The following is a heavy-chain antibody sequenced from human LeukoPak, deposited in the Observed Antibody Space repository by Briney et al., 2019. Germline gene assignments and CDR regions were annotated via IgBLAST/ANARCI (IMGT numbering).Heavy chain of an antibody. D-gene: IGHD3-10*02. J-gene: IGHJ6*04. CDR1: GFIFSNYN. CDR2: ISSSGSYI. CDR3: AELGITMIGGV. V-gene: IGHV3-21*01. Sequence: PGGSLRLSCAASGFIFSNYNMNWVRQAPGKGLEWVSFISSSGSYIYFADSVNGRFTISRDNSKNTLYLQMNSLRAEDTAVYYCAELGITMIGGVWGKGTTVTISS.